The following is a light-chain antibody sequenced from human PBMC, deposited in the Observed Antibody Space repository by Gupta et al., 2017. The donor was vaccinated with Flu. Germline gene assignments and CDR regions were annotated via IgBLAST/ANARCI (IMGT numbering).Light chain of an antibody. CDR1: QGISSW. V-gene: IGKV1D-12*01. CDR2: AAS. CDR3: QQDNSFAT. J-gene: IGKJ4*01. Sequence: DIQMTQSPSSVSASVGDRVTITCRASQGISSWLAWYQQKPGKAPKLLIYAASRVQSGVTSRFSGSGVEKDFALTSSSRQHEDCAHYYAQQDNSFATFGGGTKVEIK.